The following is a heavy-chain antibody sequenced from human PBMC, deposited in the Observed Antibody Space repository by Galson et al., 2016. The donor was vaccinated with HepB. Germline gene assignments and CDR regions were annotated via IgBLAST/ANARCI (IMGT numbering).Heavy chain of an antibody. CDR1: GGSFSGYY. D-gene: IGHD3-3*01. Sequence: ETLFLTCAVYGGSFSGYYWSWIRQPPGKGLEWIGEINHSGSTNYNPSLKSRVTIPVDTSKNQFSLKLSSVTAADTAVYYCARGRDFWSGYYTSWFDPWGQGTLVTVSS. J-gene: IGHJ5*02. V-gene: IGHV4-34*01. CDR2: INHSGST. CDR3: ARGRDFWSGYYTSWFDP.